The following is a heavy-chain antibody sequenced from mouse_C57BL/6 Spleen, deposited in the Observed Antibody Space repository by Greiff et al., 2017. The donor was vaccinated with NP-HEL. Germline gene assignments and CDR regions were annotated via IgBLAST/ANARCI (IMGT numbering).Heavy chain of an antibody. Sequence: VQLQQPGAELVMPGASVKLSCKASGYTFTSYWMHWVKQRPGQGLEWIGEIDPSDSYTNYNQKFKGKSTLTVDKSSSTAYMQLSSLTSEDSAVYYCARPDSSGDYWGQGTTLTVSS. V-gene: IGHV1-69*01. CDR2: IDPSDSYT. CDR1: GYTFTSYW. J-gene: IGHJ2*01. CDR3: ARPDSSGDY. D-gene: IGHD3-2*02.